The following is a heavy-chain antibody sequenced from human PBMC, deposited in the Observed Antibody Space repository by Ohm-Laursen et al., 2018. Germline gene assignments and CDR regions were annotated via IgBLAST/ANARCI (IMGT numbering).Heavy chain of an antibody. CDR2: INPKSGGT. J-gene: IGHJ4*02. V-gene: IGHV1-2*02. CDR3: ARDFWSGTTHN. D-gene: IGHD3-3*01. CDR1: GYTFTGYY. Sequence: GASVKVSCKASGYTFTGYYMHWVRQAPGQGLEWMGWINPKSGGTNYAPKFQGRVIMTRDTSISTDYMQFSRLRPDDTAVYYCARDFWSGTTHNWGQGTLVTVSS.